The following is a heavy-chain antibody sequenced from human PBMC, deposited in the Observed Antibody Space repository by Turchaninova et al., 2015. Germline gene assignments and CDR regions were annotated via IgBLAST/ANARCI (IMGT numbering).Heavy chain of an antibody. J-gene: IGHJ2*01. D-gene: IGHD4-17*01. CDR2: LYYTGSA. CDR3: ARHYSAVTTSWYVGV. Sequence: QLQLQESGPGLVKPSEPLSLHSTVSGASLTRVTYPWAWIRQPPGKGLEWIGSLYYTGSAYYNPSLKSRVTISVDRSKTQLSLLVTSVTAADTAVYYCARHYSAVTTSWYVGVWGRGTLVTVSS. CDR1: GASLTRVTYP. V-gene: IGHV4-39*01.